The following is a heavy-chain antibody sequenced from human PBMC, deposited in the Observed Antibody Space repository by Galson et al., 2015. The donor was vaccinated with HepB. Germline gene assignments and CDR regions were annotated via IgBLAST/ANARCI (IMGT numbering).Heavy chain of an antibody. Sequence: SLRLSCAASGFTFSYYAMAWVRQAPGKGLEWISAITPSGDNTYSADSMKGRFFIPRDNSQNTLFLQMNSLQADDTAIYFCAKVFPEKTDGWYRQALYYFDSWGQGTRVTVSS. CDR1: GFTFSYYA. D-gene: IGHD6-19*01. J-gene: IGHJ4*02. CDR3: AKVFPEKTDGWYRQALYYFDS. CDR2: ITPSGDNT. V-gene: IGHV3-23*01.